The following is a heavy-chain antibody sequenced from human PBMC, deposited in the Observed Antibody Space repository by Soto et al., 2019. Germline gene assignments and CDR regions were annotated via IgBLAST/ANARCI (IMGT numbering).Heavy chain of an antibody. J-gene: IGHJ4*02. V-gene: IGHV4-59*01. CDR2: VYYNGRT. CDR1: GCSISGYY. CDR3: SRLGSGLQY. Sequence: SETLSLTYPVSGCSISGYYWSWIRQPPGKGLEWVGYVYYNGRTNYNPSLKSRVTMSIDTSKNQFSLSLSSVTAADTAVYYCSRLGSGLQYLGQGTLVTVSS. D-gene: IGHD2-15*01.